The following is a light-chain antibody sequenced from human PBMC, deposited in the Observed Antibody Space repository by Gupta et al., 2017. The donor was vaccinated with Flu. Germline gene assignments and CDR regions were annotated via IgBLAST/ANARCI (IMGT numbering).Light chain of an antibody. J-gene: IGLJ3*02. V-gene: IGLV1-51*01. CDR1: SSNIENNY. CDR3: GTGDSSRSAWV. CDR2: ENS. Sequence: KVTISCSGSSSNIENNYVSWYQQLPGTAPNLLIYENSKRPSGIPDRFSGSKSDTSATLGITGLQTGDEADYYCGTGDSSRSAWVFGGGTKLTVL.